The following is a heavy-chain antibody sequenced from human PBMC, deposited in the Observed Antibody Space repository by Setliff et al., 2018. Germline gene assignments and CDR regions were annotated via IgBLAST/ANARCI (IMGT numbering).Heavy chain of an antibody. D-gene: IGHD2-2*01. CDR1: GGSISSGGYY. Sequence: SETLSLTCTVSGGSISSGGYYWSWIRQHPGKGLEWIGYIYYSGSTYYNPSLKSRVTISVDTSKNQFSLKLSSVTAADTAVYYCARGSKSSTSSRNYYYMDVWGKGTTVTVSS. CDR2: IYYSGST. J-gene: IGHJ6*03. CDR3: ARGSKSSTSSRNYYYMDV. V-gene: IGHV4-31*03.